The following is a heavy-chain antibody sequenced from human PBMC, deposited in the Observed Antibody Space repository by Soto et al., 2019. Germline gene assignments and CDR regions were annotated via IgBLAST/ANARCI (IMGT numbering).Heavy chain of an antibody. V-gene: IGHV1-18*01. CDR3: ARCGVTMVRGVIINAYYYGMDG. CDR1: GYTFTSHG. CDR2: ISAYNGNT. J-gene: IGHJ6*02. Sequence: ASVKVSCTASGYTFTSHGISWVRQAPGQGLEWMGWISAYNGNTNYAQKLQGRVTMTTDTSTSTAYMELRSLRSDDTAVYYCARCGVTMVRGVIINAYYYGMDGWGQGTTVTVSS. D-gene: IGHD3-10*01.